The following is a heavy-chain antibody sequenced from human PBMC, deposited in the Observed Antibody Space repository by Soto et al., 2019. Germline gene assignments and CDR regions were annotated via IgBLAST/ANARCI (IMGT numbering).Heavy chain of an antibody. CDR3: VRQGIGYLHGLVDV. J-gene: IGHJ6*02. CDR2: VYDTGDT. D-gene: IGHD1-1*01. Sequence: QVQLQQSGPGLVKPSETLSLTCTVSSGPSSSHNWGWIRQPPGRGLEWIGYVYDTGDTSYNPSLRSRVTLSADTPTTHISLTLTSVTAADTAVYYCVRQGIGYLHGLVDVWGHGTTVSVSS. V-gene: IGHV4-59*08. CDR1: SGPSSSHN.